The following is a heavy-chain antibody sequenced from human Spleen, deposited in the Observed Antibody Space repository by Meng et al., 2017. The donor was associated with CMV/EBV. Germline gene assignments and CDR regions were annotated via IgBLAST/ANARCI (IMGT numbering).Heavy chain of an antibody. CDR1: CGSLSSNNW. D-gene: IGHD2-15*01. J-gene: IGHJ5*02. Sequence: SCGSLSSNNWLTWVRQTPDKGLEWIGEIYHTGVTNYNPSLKSRVNMSVDKSMNHFSLRLTSVTAADTAVYYCARYCSGGGCYLGWFDPWGQGTLVTVSS. CDR3: ARYCSGGGCYLGWFDP. V-gene: IGHV4-4*02. CDR2: IYHTGVT.